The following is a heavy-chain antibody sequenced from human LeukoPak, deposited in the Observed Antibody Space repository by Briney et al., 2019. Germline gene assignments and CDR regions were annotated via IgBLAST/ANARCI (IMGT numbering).Heavy chain of an antibody. V-gene: IGHV4-61*02. Sequence: PTQTLSLTCTVSGGSISSGSYYWSWIRQPAGKGLEWIGRIYTSGSTNYNPSLKSRVTISVDTSKNQFSLKLSSVTAADTAVYYCARGTYYDFWSGYYNYFDYWGQGTLVTVSS. D-gene: IGHD3-3*01. CDR3: ARGTYYDFWSGYYNYFDY. CDR1: GGSISSGSYY. J-gene: IGHJ4*02. CDR2: IYTSGST.